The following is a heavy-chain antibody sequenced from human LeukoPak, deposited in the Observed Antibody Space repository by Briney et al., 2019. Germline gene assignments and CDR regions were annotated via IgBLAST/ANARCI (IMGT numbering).Heavy chain of an antibody. CDR1: CGYITNSNYC. V-gene: IGHV4-39*01. CDR3: ARHGLSLRMVRGVIIDY. CDR2: IYYSGST. D-gene: IGHD3-10*01. Sequence: SETLSLTCSVSCGYITNSNYCWGWIRQPPGKGLEWIGSIYYSGSTDYNPSLQSRVTISVDTSKNQFSLKLSSVTAADTAVYYCARHGLSLRMVRGVIIDYWGQGTLVTVSS. J-gene: IGHJ4*02.